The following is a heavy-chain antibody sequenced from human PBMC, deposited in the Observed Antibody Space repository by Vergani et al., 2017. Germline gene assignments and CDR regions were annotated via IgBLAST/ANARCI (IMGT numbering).Heavy chain of an antibody. CDR3: AKAWGTRIAVAGTWRHFDY. V-gene: IGHV3-23*01. CDR1: GFTFSSYA. J-gene: IGHJ4*02. D-gene: IGHD6-19*01. CDR2: ISGSGGST. Sequence: EVQLLESGGGLVQPGGSLRLSCAASGFTFSSYAMSWVRQAPGKGLEWVSAISGSGGSTYYADSVKGRFTIYRDNSKNTLYLQMNSLRAEDTAVYYCAKAWGTRIAVAGTWRHFDYWGQGTLVTVSS.